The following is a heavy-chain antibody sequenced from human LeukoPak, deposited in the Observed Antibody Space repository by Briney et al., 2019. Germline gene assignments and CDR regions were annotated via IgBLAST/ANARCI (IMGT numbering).Heavy chain of an antibody. CDR1: GFTFSSYA. Sequence: GSLRLSCAASGFTFSSYAMHWVRQAPGKGLEWVAVISYGGSNKYYADSVKGRFTISRDNSKNTLYLQMNSLRAEDTAVYYCARERRIAYFDYWGQGTLVTVSS. CDR3: ARERRIAYFDY. D-gene: IGHD2-15*01. J-gene: IGHJ4*02. V-gene: IGHV3-30-3*01. CDR2: ISYGGSNK.